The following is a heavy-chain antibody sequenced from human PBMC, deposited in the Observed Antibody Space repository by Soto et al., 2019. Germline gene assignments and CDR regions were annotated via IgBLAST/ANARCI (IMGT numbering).Heavy chain of an antibody. Sequence: EVQLVETGGDLIQPGGSLRLSCAASGFTVSSSYMSWVRQAPGKGLEWVSVIYGGGSTYYADSVKGRFTISRDNSKNTLYLQMNSLRAEDTAVYYCANAQLGSVGRPVYWDQGTLVTVSS. D-gene: IGHD3-10*01. CDR3: ANAQLGSVGRPVY. CDR1: GFTVSSSY. J-gene: IGHJ4*02. CDR2: IYGGGST. V-gene: IGHV3-53*02.